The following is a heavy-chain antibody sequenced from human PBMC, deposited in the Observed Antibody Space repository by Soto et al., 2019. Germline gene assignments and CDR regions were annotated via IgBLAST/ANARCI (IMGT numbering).Heavy chain of an antibody. Sequence: PGESLKISCQASGYSFTSYWIGWVHEMPGKGLEWMGIIYPGDSDTRYSPSFQGQVTISADKSISTAYLQWSSLKASDTAMYYCARLEHHLGALVYWGQGTLVTVSS. CDR3: ARLEHHLGALVY. V-gene: IGHV5-51*07. D-gene: IGHD3-16*01. CDR1: GYSFTSYW. CDR2: IYPGDSDT. J-gene: IGHJ4*02.